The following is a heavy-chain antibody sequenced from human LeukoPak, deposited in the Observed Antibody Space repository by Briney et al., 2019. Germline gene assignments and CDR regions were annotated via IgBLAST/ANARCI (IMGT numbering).Heavy chain of an antibody. V-gene: IGHV4-59*01. CDR3: ARAGYGSGGSDY. J-gene: IGHJ4*02. CDR2: IYYSGSS. D-gene: IGHD4-23*01. Sequence: SETLSLTCTVSGGSISSYYWSWIRQPPGKGLEWIGYIYYSGSSNYNPSLKSRVTISVDTSKIQFSLRLSSVTAADTAVYYCARAGYGSGGSDYWGQGTLVTVSS. CDR1: GGSISSYY.